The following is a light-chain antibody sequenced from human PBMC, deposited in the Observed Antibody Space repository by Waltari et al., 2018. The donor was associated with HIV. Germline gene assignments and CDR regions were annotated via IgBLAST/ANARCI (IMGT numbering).Light chain of an antibody. CDR1: ALPNQY. Sequence: GQTARITCSGDALPNQYAYWYQRKPGQAPVLVIYKDSERPSGIPERFSGSSSGTTVTLTISGVQAEDEADYYCQSADSSGTYVLFGGGTKLTVL. V-gene: IGLV3-25*03. CDR3: QSADSSGTYVL. CDR2: KDS. J-gene: IGLJ2*01.